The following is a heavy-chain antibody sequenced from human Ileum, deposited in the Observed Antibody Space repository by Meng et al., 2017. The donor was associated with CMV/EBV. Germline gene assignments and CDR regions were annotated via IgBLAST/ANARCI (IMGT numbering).Heavy chain of an antibody. CDR2: ASEDG. J-gene: IGHJ4*02. V-gene: IGHV3-30*04. Sequence: GESLKISCEVSGITIRMKTFHWVRQAPGKGLEWVASASEDGKSTRGGRFIISRDDSLNTIYLQMNSVTSEDSALYYCATLGLTTITRPYDYWGQGTLVTVSS. D-gene: IGHD5-24*01. CDR1: GITIRMKT. CDR3: ATLGLTTITRPYDY.